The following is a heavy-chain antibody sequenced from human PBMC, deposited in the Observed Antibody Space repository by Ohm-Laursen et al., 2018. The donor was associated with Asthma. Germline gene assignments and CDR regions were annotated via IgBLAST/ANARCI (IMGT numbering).Heavy chain of an antibody. Sequence: SLRLSCAASGFTFSDYAMHWVRQAPGKGLEWLAVITYDGNKKTYADSVKGRFTISRDNSKNTLYLQMNSLRAEDTAVYYCARVLIEYGDYLGGFDYWGQGTLVTVSS. CDR1: GFTFSDYA. CDR2: ITYDGNKK. CDR3: ARVLIEYGDYLGGFDY. D-gene: IGHD4-17*01. V-gene: IGHV3-30*03. J-gene: IGHJ4*02.